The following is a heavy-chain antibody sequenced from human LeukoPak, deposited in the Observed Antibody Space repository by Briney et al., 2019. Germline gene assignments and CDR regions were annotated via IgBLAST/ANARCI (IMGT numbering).Heavy chain of an antibody. CDR2: MNPNSGNT. CDR3: ARDGFLEWYARDYYYYYMDV. Sequence: ASVKVSCKASRYTFTSYDIFWVRQATGQGLEWMGWMNPNSGNTAYAQKFQGRVTMTRNTSIDTAYMELSSLRSEDTAVYYCARDGFLEWYARDYYYYYMDVWGKGTTVTVSS. CDR1: RYTFTSYD. D-gene: IGHD3-3*01. V-gene: IGHV1-8*01. J-gene: IGHJ6*03.